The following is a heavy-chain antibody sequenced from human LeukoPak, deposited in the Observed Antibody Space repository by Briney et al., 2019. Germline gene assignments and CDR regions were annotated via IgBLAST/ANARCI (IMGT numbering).Heavy chain of an antibody. CDR1: GLTFDDYA. CDR3: AKSLSYGYCSGGNCSSMGFDY. D-gene: IGHD2-15*01. Sequence: PGRSLRLSCAASGLTFDDYAMHWVRQAPGKGLEWVSGISWNSGSIGYADSVKGRFTISRDNAKNSLYLQMNSLRAEDTALYYCAKSLSYGYCSGGNCSSMGFDYWGQGTLVTVSS. V-gene: IGHV3-9*01. CDR2: ISWNSGSI. J-gene: IGHJ4*02.